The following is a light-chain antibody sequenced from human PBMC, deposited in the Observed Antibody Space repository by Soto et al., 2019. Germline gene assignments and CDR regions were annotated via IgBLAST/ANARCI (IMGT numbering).Light chain of an antibody. V-gene: IGKV3-20*01. CDR2: GAS. CDR1: QSVYSS. J-gene: IGKJ1*01. Sequence: VMTQSPATLSVSPGERATLSFRASQSVYSSLAWYQQKPGQAPRLLIYGASTRATGIPDRFSGSGSGTDFTLTISRLEPEDFAVYYCQQYSSSSSTFGQGTKVDI. CDR3: QQYSSSSST.